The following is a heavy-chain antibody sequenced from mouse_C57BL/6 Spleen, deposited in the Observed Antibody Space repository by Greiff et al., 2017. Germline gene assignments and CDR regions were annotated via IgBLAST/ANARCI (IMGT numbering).Heavy chain of an antibody. Sequence: QVQLQQSGAELVRPGTSVKVSCKASGYAFTNYLIEWVKQRPGQGLEWIGVINPGSGGTNYNEKFKGKATLTADKSSSTAYMQLSSLTSEDSAVYFCAKSLGSSYDYAMDYWGQGASVTVSS. J-gene: IGHJ4*01. D-gene: IGHD1-1*01. CDR2: INPGSGGT. CDR3: AKSLGSSYDYAMDY. CDR1: GYAFTNYL. V-gene: IGHV1-54*01.